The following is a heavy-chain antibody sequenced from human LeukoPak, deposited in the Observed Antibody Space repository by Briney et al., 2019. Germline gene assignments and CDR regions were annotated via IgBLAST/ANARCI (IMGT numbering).Heavy chain of an antibody. J-gene: IGHJ3*02. CDR2: MYLSGTT. CDR1: GDSINSLDL. V-gene: IGHV4-4*02. Sequence: PSETLSLTCTVSGDSINSLDLWSWVRQPPGKGLEWIGEMYLSGTTHSNPSVKSRVTISIDKSKNQFFLNLSSVTAADTAVYYCARGPYYYDSSGYYLAAFDIWGQGTMVTVSS. D-gene: IGHD3-22*01. CDR3: ARGPYYYDSSGYYLAAFDI.